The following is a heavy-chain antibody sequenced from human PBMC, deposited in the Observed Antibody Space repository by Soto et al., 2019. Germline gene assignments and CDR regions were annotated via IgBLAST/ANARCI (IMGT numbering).Heavy chain of an antibody. CDR3: ARVPHHRGDRVWFDP. V-gene: IGHV4-59*01. D-gene: IGHD2-21*02. CDR2: FYYSGST. CDR1: GGSISSYY. Sequence: SETLSLTCTVSGGSISSYYWSWIRQPPGKGLEWIWYFYYSGSTNYNPSLQSQVTISVDTSKNPFSLKLSSVTAADTAVYYCARVPHHRGDRVWFDPWGQGTLVTVSS. J-gene: IGHJ5*02.